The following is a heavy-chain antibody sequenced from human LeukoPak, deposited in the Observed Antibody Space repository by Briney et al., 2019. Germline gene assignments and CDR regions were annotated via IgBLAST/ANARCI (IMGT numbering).Heavy chain of an antibody. CDR2: IIPIFGTA. Sequence: ASVKVSCKASGGTFSSYAISWVRQAPGQGLEWMGGIIPIFGTANYAQKFQGRVTITADESTSTAYMELSSLRSEDTAVYYCARYRGSKYYDFWSGYKGKENYFDYWGQGTLVTVSS. CDR1: GGTFSSYA. CDR3: ARYRGSKYYDFWSGYKGKENYFDY. V-gene: IGHV1-69*13. D-gene: IGHD3-3*01. J-gene: IGHJ4*02.